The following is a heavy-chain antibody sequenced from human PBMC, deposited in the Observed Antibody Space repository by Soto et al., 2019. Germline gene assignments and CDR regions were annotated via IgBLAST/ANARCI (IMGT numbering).Heavy chain of an antibody. CDR3: ARDRSLGIAAAGLDY. CDR2: ISYAGSNK. CDR1: GFTFRHYS. Sequence: PGGSLRLSCAASGFTFRHYSMHWVRQAPGKGLEWVAVISYAGSNKYIADPFRGRFTISRDNSKNMVYLQMKSLRVDDTAVYYCARDRSLGIAAAGLDYWGPGTLVTVSS. J-gene: IGHJ4*02. D-gene: IGHD6-13*01. V-gene: IGHV3-33*08.